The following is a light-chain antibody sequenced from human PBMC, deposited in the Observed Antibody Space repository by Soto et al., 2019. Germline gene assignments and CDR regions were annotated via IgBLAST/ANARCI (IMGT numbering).Light chain of an antibody. CDR3: QQAVRLPIT. Sequence: DIHMTQSPSSVSASLGGRVTVAXRASQGFSCWFAWYQQKPGKAPXLXXYTASSLPSGVQSRSSGSGSGTDFTLTINGLQPEDFATYYCQQAVRLPITFGQGTRLEI. CDR2: TAS. J-gene: IGKJ5*01. CDR1: QGFSCW. V-gene: IGKV1-12*01.